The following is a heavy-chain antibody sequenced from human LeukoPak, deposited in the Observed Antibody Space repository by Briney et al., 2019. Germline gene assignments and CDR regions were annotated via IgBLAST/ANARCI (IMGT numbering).Heavy chain of an antibody. J-gene: IGHJ4*02. D-gene: IGHD2-15*01. Sequence: GGSLRLSCTASGFTFSKAWMGWVRQSPGKGLEWVGRIKSKTDGGTADYAAPVKGRFTISRDDSKNTLFLQMNSLKTEDTAVYYCARGGVCSGGNCYYYFDYWGQGTLVTVSS. CDR3: ARGGVCSGGNCYYYFDY. CDR1: GFTFSKAW. CDR2: IKSKTDGGTA. V-gene: IGHV3-15*01.